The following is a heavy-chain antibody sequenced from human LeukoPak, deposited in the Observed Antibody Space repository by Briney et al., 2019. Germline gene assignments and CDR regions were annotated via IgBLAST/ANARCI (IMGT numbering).Heavy chain of an antibody. D-gene: IGHD3-10*01. V-gene: IGHV3-74*01. Sequence: GGSLRLSCAASGFTFSSYWMHWGRQAPGKGLVWVSRINSDGSSTSYADSVKGRFTISRDNAKNMLYPQMNSLRAEDTAVYYCAREGGRGSGSYSDVLDAFDIWGQGTMVTVSS. CDR2: INSDGSST. CDR1: GFTFSSYW. CDR3: AREGGRGSGSYSDVLDAFDI. J-gene: IGHJ3*02.